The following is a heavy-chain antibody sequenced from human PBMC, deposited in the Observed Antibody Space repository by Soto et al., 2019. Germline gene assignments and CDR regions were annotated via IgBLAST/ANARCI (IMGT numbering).Heavy chain of an antibody. D-gene: IGHD1-7*01. CDR1: GGSFSCSY. V-gene: IGHV4-34*01. CDR3: ARVNXWNFYSAVLYYYYGMDV. CDR2: INHSGST. Sequence: SETLSLTCAVYGGSFSCSYWSWIRQPPGKGLEWIGEINHSGSTNYNPSLKSRVTISVDTSKNQFSLKLSSVTAADTAVYYCARVNXWNFYSAVLYYYYGMDVWGQGTTVTVSS. J-gene: IGHJ6*02.